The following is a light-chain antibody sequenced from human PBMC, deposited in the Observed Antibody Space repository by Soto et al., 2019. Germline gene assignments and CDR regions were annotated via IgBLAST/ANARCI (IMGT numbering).Light chain of an antibody. Sequence: QSVLTQPPSASGTPGQKFTISCSGSSSNIGPNAVNWYQQLPGTAPKLLLYNNNQRPSGVSDRFSGSKSGTSASLAISGLQSDDEADYHCAAWDDSMNGLVFGTGTKVTVL. CDR1: SSNIGPNA. CDR3: AAWDDSMNGLV. J-gene: IGLJ1*01. CDR2: NNN. V-gene: IGLV1-44*01.